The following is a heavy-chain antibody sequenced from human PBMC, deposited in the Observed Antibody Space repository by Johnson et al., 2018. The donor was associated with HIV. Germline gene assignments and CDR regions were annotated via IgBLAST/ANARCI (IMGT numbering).Heavy chain of an antibody. CDR2: IWYDGSNK. Sequence: QVQLVESGGGLVQPGGSLRLSCAASGFTFSSYWMSWVRQAPGKGLEWVAVIWYDGSNKYYADSVKGRFTISRDNSKNTLYLQMNSLRAEDTAVYYCAKEQLDGDYAIDGGNAFDIWGQGTMVTVSS. V-gene: IGHV3-33*06. CDR3: AKEQLDGDYAIDGGNAFDI. D-gene: IGHD4-17*01. J-gene: IGHJ3*02. CDR1: GFTFSSYW.